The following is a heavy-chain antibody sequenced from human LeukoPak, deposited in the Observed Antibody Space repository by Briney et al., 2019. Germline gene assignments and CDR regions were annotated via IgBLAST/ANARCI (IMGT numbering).Heavy chain of an antibody. Sequence: SGGSLRLSCTASGFTFSTYEMNWVRQAPGKGLEWVGRITHRANGYNTDYATSVKGRFTISRDDSQTSVYLQMNSLKIDDTAIYYCARSTRGSLDYWGQGVLVTVSS. CDR1: GFTFSTYE. CDR3: ARSTRGSLDY. CDR2: ITHRANGYNT. J-gene: IGHJ4*02. V-gene: IGHV3-72*01. D-gene: IGHD2-2*01.